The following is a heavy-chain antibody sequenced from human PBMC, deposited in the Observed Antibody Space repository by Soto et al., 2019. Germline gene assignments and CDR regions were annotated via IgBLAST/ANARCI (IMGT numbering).Heavy chain of an antibody. CDR2: VKSKANGGTV. Sequence: EVQLVESGGGLVKPGGSLRLSCAASGFTFNGAWMNWVRQAPGKGLEWVGRVKSKANGGTVDYGAPVKGRFTISRDESANTVYLQMNSLNTEDTALYYCSADLPDWGAYAFDYWGQGTLVTVSS. D-gene: IGHD3-16*01. J-gene: IGHJ4*02. V-gene: IGHV3-15*07. CDR1: GFTFNGAW. CDR3: SADLPDWGAYAFDY.